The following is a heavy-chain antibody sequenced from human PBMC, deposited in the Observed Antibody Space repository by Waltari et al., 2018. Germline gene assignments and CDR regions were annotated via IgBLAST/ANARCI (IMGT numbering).Heavy chain of an antibody. V-gene: IGHV4-4*02. D-gene: IGHD2-15*01. CDR1: GESVRSHYV. CDR2: VYGSGRT. CDR3: ARDRGRGLYLDT. Sequence: QLQLQESGPGLAKPSGPLSLSCAVSGESVRSHYVWNWVRQSPQRGLEWIAQVYGSGRTNYNPSFASRVTVSIDPSNNLFSLKMTSATAADTVVYYCARDRGRGLYLDTWGPGTLVAVS. J-gene: IGHJ5*02.